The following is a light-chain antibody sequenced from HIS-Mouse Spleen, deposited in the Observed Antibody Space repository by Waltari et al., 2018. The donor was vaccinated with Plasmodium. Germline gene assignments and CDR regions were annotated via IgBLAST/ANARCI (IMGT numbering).Light chain of an antibody. V-gene: IGKV1-8*01. J-gene: IGKJ2*01. Sequence: AIRMTQSPSSFSASTGDRVTITCRASQGISSYLAWYQQKPGKAPKILIYAASTLQSVVPSRFSGSGSGTDFTLTISCLQSEEFATYYCQQYYSYPYTFGQGTKLEIK. CDR2: AAS. CDR1: QGISSY. CDR3: QQYYSYPYT.